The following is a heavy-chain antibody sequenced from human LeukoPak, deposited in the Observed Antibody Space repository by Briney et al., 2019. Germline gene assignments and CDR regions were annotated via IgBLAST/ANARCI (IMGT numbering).Heavy chain of an antibody. CDR3: ASAGRYYDILTGYHDAFDI. CDR1: GFTFSSYA. J-gene: IGHJ3*02. Sequence: PGGFLRLSCAASGFTFSSYAMHWVRQAPGKGLEYVSAISSNGGSTYYANSVKGRFTISRDNSKNTLYLQMGSLRAEDMAVYYCASAGRYYDILTGYHDAFDIWGQGTMVTVSS. CDR2: ISSNGGST. V-gene: IGHV3-64*01. D-gene: IGHD3-9*01.